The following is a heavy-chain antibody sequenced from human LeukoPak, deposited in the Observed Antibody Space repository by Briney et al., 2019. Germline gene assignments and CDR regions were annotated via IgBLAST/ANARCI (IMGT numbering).Heavy chain of an antibody. CDR2: ISGYNGKT. Sequence: ASVKVPCKASGYTFTNYAISWVRQAPGQGLEWTGWISGYNGKTNYAQKLQGRVTMTTDTSTSTVYMDLRSLRSDDTAVYYCARDVGEGYCSGGSCSDYWGQGTLVTVSS. J-gene: IGHJ4*02. D-gene: IGHD2-15*01. CDR1: GYTFTNYA. CDR3: ARDVGEGYCSGGSCSDY. V-gene: IGHV1-18*01.